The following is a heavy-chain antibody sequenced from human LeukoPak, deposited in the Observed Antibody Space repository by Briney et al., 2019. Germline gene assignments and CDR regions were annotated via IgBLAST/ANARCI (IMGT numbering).Heavy chain of an antibody. D-gene: IGHD2-2*02. J-gene: IGHJ6*03. V-gene: IGHV3-23*01. CDR3: AKDLGYCSSTSCYTDYYYMDV. Sequence: GGSLRLSCAASGFTFSSYAMSWVRQAPGKGLEWVSAISGSGGSTYYADSVKGWFTISRDNSKNTLYLQMNSLRAEDTAVYYCAKDLGYCSSTSCYTDYYYMDVWGKGTTVTVSS. CDR2: ISGSGGST. CDR1: GFTFSSYA.